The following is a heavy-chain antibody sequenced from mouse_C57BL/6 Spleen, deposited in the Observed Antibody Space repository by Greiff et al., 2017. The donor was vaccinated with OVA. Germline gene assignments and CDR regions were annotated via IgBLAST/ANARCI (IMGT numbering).Heavy chain of an antibody. CDR3: ARSDHYAMDY. Sequence: VQLQQSGPELVQPGASVKLSCTASGYSFTDYNMNWVKQSNGQSLEWIGVINPNYGTTSYNQKFKGKATLTVDQSSSTASMQLNDLTSEDSAVYYCARSDHYAMDYWGQGTSVTVSS. CDR1: GYSFTDYN. J-gene: IGHJ4*01. CDR2: INPNYGTT. V-gene: IGHV1-39*01.